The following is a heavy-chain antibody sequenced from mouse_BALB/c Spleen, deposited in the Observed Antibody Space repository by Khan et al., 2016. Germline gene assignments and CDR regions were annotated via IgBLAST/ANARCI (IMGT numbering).Heavy chain of an antibody. D-gene: IGHD2-4*01. V-gene: IGHV14-3*02. CDR1: GFNIKDTY. J-gene: IGHJ3*01. CDR3: AVSPYEYDVGFAY. CDR2: IDPANGNT. Sequence: EVQLQESGAELVKPGASVKLSCTASGFNIKDTYMHWVKQRPEQGLEWIGRIDPANGNTKYDPKFQGKATITADTSSNTAYLQLSSLTSEDTADYYWAVSPYEYDVGFAYWGQGTLVTVSA.